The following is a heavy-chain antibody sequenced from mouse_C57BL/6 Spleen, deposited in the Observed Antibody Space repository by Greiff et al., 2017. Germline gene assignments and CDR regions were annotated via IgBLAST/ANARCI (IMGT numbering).Heavy chain of an antibody. D-gene: IGHD1-1*01. CDR1: GYAFSSSW. Sequence: VQLQQSGPELVKPGASVKISCKASGYAFSSSWMNWVKQRPGKGLEWIGRIYPGDGDTNYNGKFKGKATLTADKSSSTAYMQLSSLTSEDSAVYFCASGSSYGYYAMDYWGQGTSVTVSS. CDR2: IYPGDGDT. V-gene: IGHV1-82*01. J-gene: IGHJ4*01. CDR3: ASGSSYGYYAMDY.